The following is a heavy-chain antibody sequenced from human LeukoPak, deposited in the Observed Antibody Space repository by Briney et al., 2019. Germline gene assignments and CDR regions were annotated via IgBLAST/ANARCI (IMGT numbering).Heavy chain of an antibody. V-gene: IGHV1-24*01. J-gene: IGHJ4*02. CDR2: FDPEDGET. Sequence: ASVKVSCKVSGYTLTELSMHWVRQAPGKGLEWMGGFDPEDGETIYALKFQGRVTMTEDTSTDTAYMELSSLRSEDTAVYYCATKTTLWFGEFDYWGQGTLVTVSS. CDR3: ATKTTLWFGEFDY. CDR1: GYTLTELS. D-gene: IGHD3-10*01.